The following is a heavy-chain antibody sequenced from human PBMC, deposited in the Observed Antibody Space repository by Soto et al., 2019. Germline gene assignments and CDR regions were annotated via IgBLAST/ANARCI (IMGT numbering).Heavy chain of an antibody. CDR1: GDSICNLDYF. J-gene: IGHJ5*01. CDR2: IYKSATT. Sequence: SETLSLTCSVSGDSICNLDYFWAWIRQPPGQALEYIGYIYKSATTYYNPSFESRVAISVDTSKSQFSLNVTSVTAADTAVYFCARGRYCLTGRCFPNWFDSWSQGALVTVSS. CDR3: ARGRYCLTGRCFPNWFDS. D-gene: IGHD7-27*01. V-gene: IGHV4-30-4*01.